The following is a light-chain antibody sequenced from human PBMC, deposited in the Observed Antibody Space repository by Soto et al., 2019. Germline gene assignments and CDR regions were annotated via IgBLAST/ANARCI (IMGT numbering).Light chain of an antibody. Sequence: EIVLTQSPATLPLSPRERATLSCRASLSVISYLAWYQQKPGQAPRLLIYDASNRATGIQARFSGSGSGTDFTLTISRLEPEDFAVYYCQHRSTWPRTFGQGTKLELK. V-gene: IGKV3-11*01. CDR1: LSVISY. J-gene: IGKJ2*02. CDR2: DAS. CDR3: QHRSTWPRT.